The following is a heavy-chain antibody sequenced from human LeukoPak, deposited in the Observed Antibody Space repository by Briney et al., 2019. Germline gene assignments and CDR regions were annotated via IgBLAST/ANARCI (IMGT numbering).Heavy chain of an antibody. V-gene: IGHV3-7*01. D-gene: IGHD2-15*01. CDR1: GFTFSTYL. CDR2: IKQDGGEK. CDR3: ARGGRKSRGVDIVRKKETGYYYYMDV. Sequence: GGSLRLSCAASGFTFSTYLMSWVRQAPGKGLEWVANIKQDGGEKYYVDSVKGRFTISRDNAKNSLYLQMNSLRAEDTAIYYCARGGRKSRGVDIVRKKETGYYYYMDVWGKGTTVTVSS. J-gene: IGHJ6*03.